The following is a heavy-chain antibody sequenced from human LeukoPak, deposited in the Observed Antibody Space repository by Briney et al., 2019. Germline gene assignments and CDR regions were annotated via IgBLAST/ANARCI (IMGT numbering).Heavy chain of an antibody. CDR1: GGSISNYY. J-gene: IGHJ4*02. CDR2: IYYSGST. Sequence: TSETLSLTCTVSGGSISNYYWNWIRQPPGKGLEWIGNIYYSGSTNYNPSLKSRVTISVDTSRNQLSLKLRSVTAADTAVYYCARVRSGYLILIDYWGQGTLVTVSS. CDR3: ARVRSGYLILIDY. D-gene: IGHD3-22*01. V-gene: IGHV4-59*01.